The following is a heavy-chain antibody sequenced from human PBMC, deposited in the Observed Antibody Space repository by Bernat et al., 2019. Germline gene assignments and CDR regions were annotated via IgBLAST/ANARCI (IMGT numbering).Heavy chain of an antibody. CDR1: GYTFTGYY. CDR3: TRGGGTAHIDY. Sequence: QVQLVQSGAEVREPGASVKVSCKASGYTFTGYYIHWVRQAPGQGLESMGWINPNSGGTNFAQKFQGRVTMTRDTSISTIYMELHGLTSDDTALYYCTRGGGTAHIDYWGRGTLVTVSS. D-gene: IGHD1-14*01. J-gene: IGHJ4*02. CDR2: INPNSGGT. V-gene: IGHV1-2*02.